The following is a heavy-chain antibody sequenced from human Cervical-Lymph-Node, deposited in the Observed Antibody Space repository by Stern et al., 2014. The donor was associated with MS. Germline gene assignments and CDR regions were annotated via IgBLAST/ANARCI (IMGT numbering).Heavy chain of an antibody. J-gene: IGHJ3*01. V-gene: IGHV2-5*02. CDR2: IYWDDEK. Sequence: QITLKESGPTLVKATQPLTLTCTFSGFALRNSGVSVAWIRQPPGKALEWLAVIYWDDEKRYSAALKSRLSITKDAAERQVVLTMTNMDPVDTATYYCTHSLHGDYYDAFDPWGQGTMVTVSS. CDR3: THSLHGDYYDAFDP. D-gene: IGHD4-17*01. CDR1: GFALRNSGVS.